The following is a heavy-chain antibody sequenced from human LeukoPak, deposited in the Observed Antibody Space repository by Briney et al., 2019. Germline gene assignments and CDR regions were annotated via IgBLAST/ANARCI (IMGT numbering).Heavy chain of an antibody. CDR3: ASVLYCGADCYSGRYFFDY. Sequence: ASVKVSCKASGYTFTGYYMHWVRQAPGQGLEWMGWINPNSGGTNYAQDFHGRVTMTRDTSISTAYMELSRLRSDDTAVYYCASVLYCGADCYSGRYFFDYWGQGTLVTVSS. J-gene: IGHJ4*02. V-gene: IGHV1-2*02. CDR1: GYTFTGYY. D-gene: IGHD2-21*02. CDR2: INPNSGGT.